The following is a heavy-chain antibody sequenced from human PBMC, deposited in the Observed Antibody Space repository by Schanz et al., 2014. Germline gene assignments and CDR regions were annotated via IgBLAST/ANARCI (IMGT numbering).Heavy chain of an antibody. J-gene: IGHJ4*02. CDR1: GFTFEDYT. V-gene: IGHV3-43*01. Sequence: EVKLVESGGAVVRPGGSLRLSCAASGFTFEDYTIHWVRQRLGKGLEWVGRISWHGDDTDYADSVKDRFTISRDNSKSSLYLHMHSRRPEDNASYYCTKDSGLTSFDSWGQGTLVTVSS. CDR3: TKDSGLTSFDS. CDR2: ISWHGDDT.